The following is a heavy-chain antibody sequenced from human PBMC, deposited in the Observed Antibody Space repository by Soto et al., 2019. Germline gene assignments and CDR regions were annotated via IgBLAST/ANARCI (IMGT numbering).Heavy chain of an antibody. D-gene: IGHD6-19*01. V-gene: IGHV3-23*01. Sequence: GGSLRLSCAASEFTFSSYALTWVRQAPGKGLEWVSGIRGSGGSTYYADSVKGRFTISRDNSKNTLYLKMNSLRAEDTAVYYCAKYISGYLWYFDLWGRGTLVTVSS. CDR1: EFTFSSYA. CDR3: AKYISGYLWYFDL. CDR2: IRGSGGST. J-gene: IGHJ2*01.